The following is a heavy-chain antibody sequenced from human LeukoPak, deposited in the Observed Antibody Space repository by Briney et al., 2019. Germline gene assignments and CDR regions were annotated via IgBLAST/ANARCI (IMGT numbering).Heavy chain of an antibody. J-gene: IGHJ4*02. CDR2: ISAYNGDT. CDR3: ARIQDDIVVVPAQGGFDY. Sequence: AAVKVSLKASGYTFTSYGIGWVRQARGQGLEWVGWISAYNGDTNYAQKLQGRVTMTTDTSTSTAYMELRSLRSDDTAVYYCARIQDDIVVVPAQGGFDYWGQGTLVTVSS. V-gene: IGHV1-18*04. D-gene: IGHD2-2*01. CDR1: GYTFTSYG.